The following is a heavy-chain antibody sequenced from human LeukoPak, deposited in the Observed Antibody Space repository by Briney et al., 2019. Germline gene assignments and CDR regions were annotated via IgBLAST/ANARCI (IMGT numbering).Heavy chain of an antibody. D-gene: IGHD3-3*01. CDR1: GGSFSGYY. Sequence: SETLSLTCAVHGGSFSGYYWSWIRQPPGKGLEWIGEINHSGSTNYNPSLKSRVTISVDKSKNQFSLKLSSVTAADTAVYYCAREDYDDSGAWYFDLWGRGTLVTVSS. V-gene: IGHV4-34*01. CDR2: INHSGST. CDR3: AREDYDDSGAWYFDL. J-gene: IGHJ2*01.